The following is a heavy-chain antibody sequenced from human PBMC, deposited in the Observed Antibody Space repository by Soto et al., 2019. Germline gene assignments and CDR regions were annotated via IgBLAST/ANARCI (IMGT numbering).Heavy chain of an antibody. CDR3: ARQDIVVVPAAEDYYYYMDV. Sequence: PSETLSLTCTVSGGSISSYYWSWIRQPPGKGLEWIGYIYYSGSTNYNPSLKSRVTISVDTSKNQFSLKLSSVTAADTAVYYCARQDIVVVPAAEDYYYYMDVWGKGTTVTVSS. CDR2: IYYSGST. J-gene: IGHJ6*03. V-gene: IGHV4-59*08. D-gene: IGHD2-2*01. CDR1: GGSISSYY.